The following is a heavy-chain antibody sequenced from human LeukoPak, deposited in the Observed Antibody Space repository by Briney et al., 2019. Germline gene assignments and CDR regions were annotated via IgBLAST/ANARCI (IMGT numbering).Heavy chain of an antibody. Sequence: KPSETLSLTCAVSGYSISSGYYWGWIRQPPGKGLEWIGRVYHTGSTFYNPSLKSRVTMSGDTSKNHFSLKLSSVTAADTAVYYCARHRYYYDTTSYAFDSWGQGILVTVSS. V-gene: IGHV4-38-2*01. CDR2: VYHTGST. CDR1: GYSISSGYY. J-gene: IGHJ4*02. CDR3: ARHRYYYDTTSYAFDS. D-gene: IGHD3-22*01.